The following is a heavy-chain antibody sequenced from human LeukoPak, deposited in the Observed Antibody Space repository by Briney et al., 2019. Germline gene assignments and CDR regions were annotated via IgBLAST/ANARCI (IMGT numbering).Heavy chain of an antibody. J-gene: IGHJ3*02. CDR3: ARDVVDNFYNNSVYYGRGVFDI. CDR1: GGSVSNYY. V-gene: IGHV4-59*02. CDR2: IFYSGST. Sequence: PSETLSLTCTVSGGSVSNYYWSWIRQPPGKGLEWIGYIFYSGSTSYNPSLKSRVTISSDTSKNQFSLRLTSVTAADTAVYYCARDVVDNFYNNSVYYGRGVFDIWGQGTMVTASS. D-gene: IGHD3-22*01.